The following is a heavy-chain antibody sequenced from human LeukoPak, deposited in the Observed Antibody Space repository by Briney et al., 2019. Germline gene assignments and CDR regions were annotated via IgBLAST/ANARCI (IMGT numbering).Heavy chain of an antibody. CDR1: GFTFNNYG. Sequence: GSLRLSCATSGFTFNNYGTNWVRQAPGKGLEWVSYISSSGSTIYYADSVKGRFTISRDNAKNSLYLQMNSLRAEDTAVYYCARRGEYSSSSVYWGQGTLVTVSS. D-gene: IGHD6-6*01. V-gene: IGHV3-48*04. CDR2: ISSSGSTI. J-gene: IGHJ4*02. CDR3: ARRGEYSSSSVY.